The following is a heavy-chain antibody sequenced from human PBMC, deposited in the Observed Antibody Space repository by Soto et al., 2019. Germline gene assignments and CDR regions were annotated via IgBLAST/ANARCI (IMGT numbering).Heavy chain of an antibody. CDR1: GFTFSSYR. CDR3: ARDIVVVPAAIWSYYYYGMDV. J-gene: IGHJ6*02. D-gene: IGHD2-2*01. V-gene: IGHV3-7*03. CDR2: IKQDGSEK. Sequence: GGSLRLSCAASGFTFSSYRMSWVRQAPGKGLEWVANIKQDGSEKYYVDSVKGRFTISRDNAKNSLYLQMNSLRAEDTAVYYCARDIVVVPAAIWSYYYYGMDVWGQGTTVTVSS.